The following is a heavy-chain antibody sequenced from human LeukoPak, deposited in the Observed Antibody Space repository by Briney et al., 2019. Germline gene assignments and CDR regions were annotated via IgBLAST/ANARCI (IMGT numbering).Heavy chain of an antibody. V-gene: IGHV4-34*01. J-gene: IGHJ4*02. Sequence: SETLSLTCAVYGGSFSGYYWSWIRQPPGKGLEWIGEINHSGSTNYNPSLKSRVTISMDTSKNQFSLKLTSVTAADTAMYYCARDPGPAGITAAAHWGQGTLVTVSS. D-gene: IGHD6-13*01. CDR2: INHSGST. CDR1: GGSFSGYY. CDR3: ARDPGPAGITAAAH.